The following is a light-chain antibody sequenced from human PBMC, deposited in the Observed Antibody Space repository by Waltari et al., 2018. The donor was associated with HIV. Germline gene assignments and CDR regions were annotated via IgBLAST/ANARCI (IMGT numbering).Light chain of an antibody. CDR3: QVWDNIGDRVV. J-gene: IGLJ2*01. V-gene: IGLV3-21*02. Sequence: SYGLTQPPSMSVAAGQAAKFTCGGHNIGARSVHWYQKRPGQAPKLVVYDNGDRPPGTPDRFSGSNSRNTATLTISRVEAGDEAEYYCQVWDNIGDRVVFGGGTKLTVL. CDR2: DNG. CDR1: NIGARS.